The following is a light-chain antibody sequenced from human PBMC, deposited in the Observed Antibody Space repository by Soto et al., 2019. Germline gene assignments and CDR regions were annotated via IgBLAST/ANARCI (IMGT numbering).Light chain of an antibody. Sequence: DIVLTQSPATLSSSPGERVTLSCRASQSVDNFLAWYQQKPGQPPSLLIYGAFTRATGVPARFSGAGSGTDFTLTISSLEPEDFAVYYCQQRSNWPPVTFGGGTKVDIK. CDR2: GAF. CDR3: QQRSNWPPVT. CDR1: QSVDNF. J-gene: IGKJ4*01. V-gene: IGKV3-11*01.